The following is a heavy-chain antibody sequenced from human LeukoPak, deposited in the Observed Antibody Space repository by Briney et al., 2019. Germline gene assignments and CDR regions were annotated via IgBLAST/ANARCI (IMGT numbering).Heavy chain of an antibody. CDR3: AKDPGVVPAHYFDY. V-gene: IGHV3-23*01. CDR2: TGSTGVST. D-gene: IGHD2-2*01. J-gene: IGHJ4*02. CDR1: GFTFSSYA. Sequence: RPGGSLRLSCAASGFTFSSYAMNWVRQAPGKGLEWVSGTGSTGVSTFYADSVKGRFTVSSDNSKNTLSLQMNSLRAEDTAVYYCAKDPGVVPAHYFDYWGQGTLVTVSS.